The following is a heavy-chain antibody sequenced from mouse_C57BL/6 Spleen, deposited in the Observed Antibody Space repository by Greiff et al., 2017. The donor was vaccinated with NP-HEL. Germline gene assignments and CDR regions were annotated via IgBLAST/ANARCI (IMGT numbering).Heavy chain of an antibody. CDR3: ARDANWDVDWFAY. CDR2: INPNNGGT. D-gene: IGHD4-1*01. CDR1: GYTFTDYY. J-gene: IGHJ3*01. Sequence: EVQLQQSGPELVKPGASVKISCKASGYTFTDYYMNWVKQSHGKSLEWIGDINPNNGGTSYNQKFKGKATLTVDKSSSTAYMELRSLTSEDSAVYYCARDANWDVDWFAYWGQGTLVTVSA. V-gene: IGHV1-26*01.